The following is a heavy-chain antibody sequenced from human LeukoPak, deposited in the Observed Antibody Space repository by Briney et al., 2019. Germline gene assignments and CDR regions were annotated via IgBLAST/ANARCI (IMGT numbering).Heavy chain of an antibody. J-gene: IGHJ4*02. CDR1: GGSISSYY. Sequence: SETLSLTCTVSGGSISSYYWSWIRQPPGKGLEWIGYIYYSGSTNYNPSLKSRVTRSVDTSKNQFSLKLSSVTAADTAVYYCAREALGLKIFDYWGQGTLVTVSS. V-gene: IGHV4-59*01. CDR2: IYYSGST. D-gene: IGHD5-12*01. CDR3: AREALGLKIFDY.